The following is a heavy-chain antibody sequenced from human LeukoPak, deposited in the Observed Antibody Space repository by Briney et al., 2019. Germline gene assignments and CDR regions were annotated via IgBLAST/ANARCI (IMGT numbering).Heavy chain of an antibody. CDR2: IKQDGSEK. CDR3: ARRNSNYVPLTPFYYYYYYMDV. Sequence: QSGGSLRLSCAASGFTFSSYWMSWVRQAPGKGLEWVANIKQDGSEKYYVDSVKGRFTISRDNAKNSLYLQMNSLRAEDTAVYYCARRNSNYVPLTPFYYYYYYMDVWGKGTTVTVSS. V-gene: IGHV3-7*01. D-gene: IGHD2/OR15-2a*01. J-gene: IGHJ6*03. CDR1: GFTFSSYW.